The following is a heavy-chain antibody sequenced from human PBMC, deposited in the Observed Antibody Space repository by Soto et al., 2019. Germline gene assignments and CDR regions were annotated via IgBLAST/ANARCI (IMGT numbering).Heavy chain of an antibody. CDR1: GFTVSSNY. D-gene: IGHD3-22*01. V-gene: IGHV3-53*01. Sequence: PGGSLRLSCAASGFTVSSNYMSWVRQAPGKGLEWVSVIYSGGSTYYADSVKGRFTISRDNSKNTLYLQMNSLRAEDTAVYYCARTYDSSGYYRKTVYYYGMDVWGQGTTVTVSS. J-gene: IGHJ6*02. CDR3: ARTYDSSGYYRKTVYYYGMDV. CDR2: IYSGGST.